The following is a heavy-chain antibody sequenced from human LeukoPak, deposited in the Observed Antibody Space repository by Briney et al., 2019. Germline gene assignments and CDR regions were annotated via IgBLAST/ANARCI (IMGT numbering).Heavy chain of an antibody. J-gene: IGHJ3*02. D-gene: IGHD3-22*01. CDR1: GYTFTSYG. CDR3: ARDSKSSGYHYGAFDI. Sequence: ASVKVSCKASGYTFTSYGISWVRQAPGQGLEWMGWISAYNGNTNYAQKLQGRVTMTTDTSTSTAYMELRSLRSDDTAVYYCARDSKSSGYHYGAFDIWGQGTMVTVSS. CDR2: ISAYNGNT. V-gene: IGHV1-18*01.